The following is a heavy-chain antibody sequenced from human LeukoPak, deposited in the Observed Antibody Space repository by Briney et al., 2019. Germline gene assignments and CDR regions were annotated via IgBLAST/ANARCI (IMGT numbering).Heavy chain of an antibody. CDR2: INQRGST. CDR3: ARGSLYYGDSSAYFDY. Sequence: PSETLSLTCAVSGYSISSGYYWVWIRQPPGMGLEWIGEINQRGSTNYNPSLKSRVTISVDTSKNQFSLRLRSVTAADTAVYYCARGSLYYGDSSAYFDYWDQGTLVTVSS. D-gene: IGHD3-22*01. J-gene: IGHJ4*02. V-gene: IGHV4-38-2*01. CDR1: GYSISSGYY.